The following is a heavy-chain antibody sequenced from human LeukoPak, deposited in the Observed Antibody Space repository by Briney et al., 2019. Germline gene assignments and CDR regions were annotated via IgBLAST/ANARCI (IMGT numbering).Heavy chain of an antibody. V-gene: IGHV3-74*01. CDR2: INGDGSST. CDR1: GFTFSRYW. J-gene: IGHJ5*02. Sequence: GGSLRLSCAASGFTFSRYWMNWVRHVPGKGLVWVSRINGDGSSTSYADSVKGRFTISRDNAKDTLYLQMKSLRPEDPAVYYCARKTDSGSNWFDPWGQGTLVTVSS. D-gene: IGHD3-10*01. CDR3: ARKTDSGSNWFDP.